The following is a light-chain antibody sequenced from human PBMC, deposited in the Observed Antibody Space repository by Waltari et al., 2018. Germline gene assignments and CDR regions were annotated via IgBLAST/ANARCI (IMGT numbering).Light chain of an antibody. CDR3: LQYYSYPAT. V-gene: IGKV1-16*01. J-gene: IGKJ3*01. Sequence: DVQMTQSPSSLSASVGDRVTIACRASRDIGLYLAWFQQKPGKAPRSLIYTASSLQSGAPSTFSGSGSGTEFTLTISSLQPEDFATYYCLQYYSYPATFGPGTKVDF. CDR1: RDIGLY. CDR2: TAS.